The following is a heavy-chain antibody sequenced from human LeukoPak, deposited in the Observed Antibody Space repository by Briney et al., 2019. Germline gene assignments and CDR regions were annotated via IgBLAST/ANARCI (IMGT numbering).Heavy chain of an antibody. CDR2: ISGSGGST. D-gene: IGHD1-26*01. V-gene: IGHV3-23*01. CDR3: TALSGSYLEYFQH. CDR1: GFTFGSYG. Sequence: GGSLRLSCAASGFTFGSYGMSWVRQAPGKGLEWVSAISGSGGSTYYADSVKGRFTISRDNSKNTLYLQMNSLRAEDTAVYYCTALSGSYLEYFQHWGQGTLVTVSS. J-gene: IGHJ1*01.